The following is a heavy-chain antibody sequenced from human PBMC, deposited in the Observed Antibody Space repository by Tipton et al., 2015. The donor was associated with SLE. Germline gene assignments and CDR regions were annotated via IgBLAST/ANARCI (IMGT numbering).Heavy chain of an antibody. CDR1: GFTFSSYA. D-gene: IGHD6-13*01. Sequence: RSLRLSCAASGFTFSSYAIHWVRQTPGKGLEWVAVISSDGINEYYADSLKGRFTISRDNSKNTLYLQMNSLRTEDTAVYYCARAIAASVDDAFDIWGQGTMVTVSS. V-gene: IGHV3-30-3*01. CDR2: ISSDGINE. J-gene: IGHJ3*02. CDR3: ARAIAASVDDAFDI.